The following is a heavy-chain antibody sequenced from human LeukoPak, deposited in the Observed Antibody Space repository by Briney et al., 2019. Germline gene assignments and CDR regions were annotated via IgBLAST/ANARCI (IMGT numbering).Heavy chain of an antibody. V-gene: IGHV3-11*01. D-gene: IGHD3-22*01. J-gene: IGHJ4*02. CDR1: GFTFSDYY. CDR2: ISSSGSTI. Sequence: PGGSLRLSCAASGFTFSDYYMSWIRQAPGKGLEWVSYISSSGSTIYYADSVKGRFTISRDNAKNSLYLQMDSLRAEDTAVYYCARVHYYYDSSGYYTNAYYFDYWGQGTLVTVSS. CDR3: ARVHYYYDSSGYYTNAYYFDY.